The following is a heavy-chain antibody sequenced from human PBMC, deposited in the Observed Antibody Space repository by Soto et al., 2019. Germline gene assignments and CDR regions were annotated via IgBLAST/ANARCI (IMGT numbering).Heavy chain of an antibody. CDR3: AREGSYSAYHFAHGIQLWSFDF. D-gene: IGHD5-12*01. J-gene: IGHJ4*02. CDR2: IFSSGST. V-gene: IGHV4-4*07. Sequence: SETLSLTCTVSGGSINTFYWSWVRQPAGKGLEWIGRIFSSGSTSFNPSLESRVAMSVDTSKNHFSLNLSPVTAADMAVYYCAREGSYSAYHFAHGIQLWSFDFWGQGALVIVSS. CDR1: GGSINTFY.